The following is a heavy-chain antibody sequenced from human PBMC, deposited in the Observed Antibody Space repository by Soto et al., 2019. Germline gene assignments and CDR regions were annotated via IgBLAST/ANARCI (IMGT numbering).Heavy chain of an antibody. V-gene: IGHV4-34*01. J-gene: IGHJ6*02. Sequence: SETLSLTCAVYGGSFSGYYWSWIRQPPGKGLEWIGEINHSGSTNYNPSLKSRVTISVDTSKNQFSLKLSSVIAADTAVYYCARRQGSSWYNYYYYGMDVWGQGTTVTVSS. CDR2: INHSGST. CDR1: GGSFSGYY. D-gene: IGHD6-13*01. CDR3: ARRQGSSWYNYYYYGMDV.